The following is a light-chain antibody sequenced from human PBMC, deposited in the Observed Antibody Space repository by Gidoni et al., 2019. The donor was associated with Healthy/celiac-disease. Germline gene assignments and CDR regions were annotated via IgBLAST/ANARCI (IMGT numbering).Light chain of an antibody. Sequence: SYELTQPSSVSVPPGQTDRNTCSGDVLAKKYARWFQQKPGQAPVLVIYKDSERPSGIPERFSGSSSGTTVTLTISGAQVEDEADYYCYSAAENNLGVFGGGTKLTVL. CDR2: KDS. CDR3: YSAAENNLGV. CDR1: VLAKKY. V-gene: IGLV3-27*01. J-gene: IGLJ3*02.